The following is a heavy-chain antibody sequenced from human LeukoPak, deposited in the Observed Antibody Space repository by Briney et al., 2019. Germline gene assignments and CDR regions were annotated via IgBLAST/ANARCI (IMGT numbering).Heavy chain of an antibody. Sequence: ASVTVSCTASGYTFTDYYMHWVRQAPGQGLEWMGWINPNSGGTNYAQKFQGRVTMTRDTSISTAYMELSRLRSDDPAVYYCAREHDFWSGYNALPDYWGQGTLVTVSS. V-gene: IGHV1-2*02. CDR3: AREHDFWSGYNALPDY. CDR2: INPNSGGT. D-gene: IGHD3-3*01. CDR1: GYTFTDYY. J-gene: IGHJ4*02.